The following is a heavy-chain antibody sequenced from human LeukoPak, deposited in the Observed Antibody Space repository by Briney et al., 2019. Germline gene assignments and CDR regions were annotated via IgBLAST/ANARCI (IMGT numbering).Heavy chain of an antibody. D-gene: IGHD6-19*01. V-gene: IGHV3-23*01. CDR3: ARGTRIVVPGRPYFDY. CDR2: ISGDRT. Sequence: AGGSLRLSCAASGFTFSSYAMSWVRQAPGEGLEWVSSISGDRTYYADSVKGRFTISRDNAKNSLYLQMNSLRAEDTAVYYCARGTRIVVPGRPYFDYWGQGTLVTVSS. CDR1: GFTFSSYA. J-gene: IGHJ4*02.